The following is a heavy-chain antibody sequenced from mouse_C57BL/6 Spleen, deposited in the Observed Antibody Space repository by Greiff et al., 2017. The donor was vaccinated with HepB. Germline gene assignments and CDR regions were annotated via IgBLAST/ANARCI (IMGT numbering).Heavy chain of an antibody. J-gene: IGHJ4*01. D-gene: IGHD2-2*01. CDR2: INPNSGST. V-gene: IGHV1-64*01. Sequence: VQLQQSGAELVKPGASVKLSCKASGYTFTSYWMHWVKQRPGQGLEWIGMINPNSGSTNYNEKFKSKATLTVDKSSSTAYMQLSSLTSEDSAVYYCAATKVTTSAMDYWGQGTSVTVSS. CDR1: GYTFTSYW. CDR3: AATKVTTSAMDY.